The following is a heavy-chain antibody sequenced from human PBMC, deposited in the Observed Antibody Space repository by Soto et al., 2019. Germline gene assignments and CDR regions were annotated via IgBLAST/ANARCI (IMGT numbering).Heavy chain of an antibody. V-gene: IGHV4-30-4*01. CDR3: ARVFFRDRSSYYYYGMDV. J-gene: IGHJ6*02. CDR2: IYYSGST. CDR1: GGSISSGDYY. Sequence: QVQLQESGPGLVKPSQTLSLTCTVSGGSISSGDYYWSWIRQPPGKGLEWIGYIYYSGSTYYNPSLKSRVTISVDTSKNQFSLKLSSVTAADTAVYYCARVFFRDRSSYYYYGMDVWGQGTTVTVSS.